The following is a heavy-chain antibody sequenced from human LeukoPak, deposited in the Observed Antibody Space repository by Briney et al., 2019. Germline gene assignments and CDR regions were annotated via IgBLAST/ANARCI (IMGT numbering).Heavy chain of an antibody. V-gene: IGHV4-59*12. CDR1: GGSISSYY. CDR2: IYYSGST. D-gene: IGHD1-7*01. J-gene: IGHJ4*02. Sequence: SETLSLTCTVSGGSISSYYWSWIRQPPGKGPEWIGYIYYSGSTNYNPSLKSRVTISVDTSKNQFSLKLSSVTAADTAVYYCARDPPAGTSPYWGQGTLVTVSS. CDR3: ARDPPAGTSPY.